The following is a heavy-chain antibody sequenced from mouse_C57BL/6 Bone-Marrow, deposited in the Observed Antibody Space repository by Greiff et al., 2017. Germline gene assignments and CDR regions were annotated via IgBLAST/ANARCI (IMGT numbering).Heavy chain of an antibody. V-gene: IGHV1-82*01. CDR1: GYAFSSSW. CDR2: IYPGDGDT. D-gene: IGHD2-2*01. Sequence: QVQLQQSGPELVKPGASVKISCKASGYAFSSSWMNWVKQRPGKGLEWIGRIYPGDGDTNYNGKFKGKATLTADKSSSTAYMQLSSLTSEDSAVYFCAVYGYDLDYWGQGTTLTVSS. J-gene: IGHJ2*01. CDR3: AVYGYDLDY.